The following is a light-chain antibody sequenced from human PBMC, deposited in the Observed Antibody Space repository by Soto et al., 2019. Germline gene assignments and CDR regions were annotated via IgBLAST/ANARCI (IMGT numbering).Light chain of an antibody. CDR2: TAS. Sequence: DIQLTQSPSFLSASVGDRVTITCRASQGISNYLAWYHQNPGNAPKLLIHTASTLRSGVPSRFSGSGSGTEFTLTISSLQPEDFATDYCQQRHSYSITFGQGTRLETK. CDR3: QQRHSYSIT. V-gene: IGKV1-9*01. CDR1: QGISNY. J-gene: IGKJ5*01.